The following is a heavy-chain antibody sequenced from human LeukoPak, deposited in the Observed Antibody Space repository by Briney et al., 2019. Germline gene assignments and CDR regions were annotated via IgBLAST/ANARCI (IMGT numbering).Heavy chain of an antibody. D-gene: IGHD2-8*01. J-gene: IGHJ4*02. Sequence: GGSLRLSCVGSGFSFSSFAMSWVRQAPGKGLEWDSTVSGGGAYTYYADSVKGRFTVSRDDSKSMHFLQMNSLRPEDTALYFCAKRITVSAGYYLDSWGQGTLVTVSS. CDR2: VSGGGAYT. V-gene: IGHV3-23*01. CDR3: AKRITVSAGYYLDS. CDR1: GFSFSSFA.